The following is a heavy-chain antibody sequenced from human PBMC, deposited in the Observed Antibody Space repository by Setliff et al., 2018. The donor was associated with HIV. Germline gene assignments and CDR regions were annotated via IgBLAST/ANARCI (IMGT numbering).Heavy chain of an antibody. CDR1: GGSVSSGSYY. CDR3: ARYSPRGYTLTGPY. Sequence: SETLSLTCTVSGGSVSSGSYYWSWIRQPPRKGLEWIGYIYYSGSTKHNPSLKSRVTISLDTSKNQFSLKLASVTAADTAVYYCARYSPRGYTLTGPYWGQGTLVTVSS. CDR2: IYYSGST. D-gene: IGHD6-25*01. J-gene: IGHJ4*02. V-gene: IGHV4-61*01.